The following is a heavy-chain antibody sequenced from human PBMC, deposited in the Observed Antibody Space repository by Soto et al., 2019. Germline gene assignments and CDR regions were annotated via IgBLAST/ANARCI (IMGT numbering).Heavy chain of an antibody. D-gene: IGHD2-2*01. J-gene: IGHJ4*02. Sequence: PSETLSLTCTVSGGSISSYYWIWIRQPPGKGLEWIGYIYYSGSTNYNPSLKSRVTISVDTSKNQFSLKLSSVTAADTAVYYCARRTSIPSVALFDYWGQGTLVTVSS. CDR3: ARRTSIPSVALFDY. V-gene: IGHV4-59*01. CDR2: IYYSGST. CDR1: GGSISSYY.